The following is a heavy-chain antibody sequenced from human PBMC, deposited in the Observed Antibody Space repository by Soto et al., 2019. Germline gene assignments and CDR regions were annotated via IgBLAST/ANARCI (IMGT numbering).Heavy chain of an antibody. D-gene: IGHD2-15*01. CDR2: ISSSSSYI. Sequence: RGSLLLSCAASGFTFSSYSMNWVRQAPGKGLEWVSSISSSSSYIYYADSVKGRFTISRDNAKNSLYLQMKSLRAEDTAVYYCARQGGGSGGYYYYGMDVWGQGTPVTVSS. CDR3: ARQGGGSGGYYYYGMDV. J-gene: IGHJ6*02. CDR1: GFTFSSYS. V-gene: IGHV3-21*01.